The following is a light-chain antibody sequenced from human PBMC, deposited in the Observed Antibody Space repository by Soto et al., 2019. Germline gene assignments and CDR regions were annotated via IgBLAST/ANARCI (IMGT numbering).Light chain of an antibody. Sequence: DIQMTQSPSTLSASVGDIVTITFRASQNINSRLAWYQQKPGRAPILLIYDASFLESGVPSRFSGSGSGTEFTLTISSLQPEDFATYYCQQYKSFWTFGQGTKVDIK. CDR3: QQYKSFWT. J-gene: IGKJ1*01. CDR2: DAS. CDR1: QNINSR. V-gene: IGKV1-5*01.